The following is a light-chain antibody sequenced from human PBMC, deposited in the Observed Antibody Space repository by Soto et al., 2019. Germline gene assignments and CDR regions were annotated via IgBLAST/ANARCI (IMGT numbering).Light chain of an antibody. J-gene: IGKJ4*01. CDR2: ETS. Sequence: EIVITQSPDTVSVSPGEGAELSCRASQSVGSRVAWYQQKFGQPPRLLIYETSSRANGIPARCSGSRSGTDFTLTISRVEPEDFAVYYCQQYGSSSQATFGAGTKVDIK. CDR3: QQYGSSSQAT. CDR1: QSVGSR. V-gene: IGKV3-20*01.